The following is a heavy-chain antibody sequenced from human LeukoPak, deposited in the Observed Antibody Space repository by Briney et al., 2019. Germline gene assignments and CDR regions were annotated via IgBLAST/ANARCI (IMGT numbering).Heavy chain of an antibody. CDR2: INHSGST. CDR3: ARVVDTIFGVVIGNYYYYMDV. CDR1: GFTFSEYY. D-gene: IGHD3-3*01. Sequence: LRLSCAASGFTFSEYYMSWIRQPPGKGLEWIGEINHSGSTNYNPSLKSRVTISVDTSKNQFSLKLSSVTAADTAVYYCARVVDTIFGVVIGNYYYYMDVWGKGTTVTVSS. V-gene: IGHV4-34*01. J-gene: IGHJ6*03.